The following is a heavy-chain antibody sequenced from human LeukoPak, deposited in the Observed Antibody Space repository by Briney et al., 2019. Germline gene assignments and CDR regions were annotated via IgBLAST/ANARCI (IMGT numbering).Heavy chain of an antibody. D-gene: IGHD6-19*01. V-gene: IGHV4-39*07. CDR1: GGSISSSSYY. J-gene: IGHJ5*02. CDR3: ARVTGAVFDP. Sequence: PSETLSLTCTVSGGSISSSSYYWGWIRQPPGKGLEWIGSIYYSGSTYYNPSLKSRVTISVDTSKNQFSLKLSSVTAADTAVYYCARVTGAVFDPWGQGTLVTVSS. CDR2: IYYSGST.